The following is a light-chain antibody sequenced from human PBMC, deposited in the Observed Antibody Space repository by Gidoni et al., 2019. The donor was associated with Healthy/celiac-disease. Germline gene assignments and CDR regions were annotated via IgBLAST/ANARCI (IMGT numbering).Light chain of an antibody. V-gene: IGKV1-39*01. CDR3: QQSYSTPYT. Sequence: TQMPQSPSSLSASVGDRVTITCRASQSISSYLNWYQQKPGKAPKLLIYAASSSQSGVPERFSGSGSGTDFTLTISRLEPEDFATYYCQQSYSTPYTFGQGTKLEIK. CDR2: AAS. CDR1: QSISSY. J-gene: IGKJ2*01.